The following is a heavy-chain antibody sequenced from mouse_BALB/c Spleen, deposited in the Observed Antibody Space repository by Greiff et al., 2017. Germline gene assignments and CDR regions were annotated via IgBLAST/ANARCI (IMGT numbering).Heavy chain of an antibody. CDR1: GFNIKDYY. D-gene: IGHD2-4*01. V-gene: IGHV14-4*02. CDR2: IDPENGDT. J-gene: IGHJ4*01. Sequence: VQLKQSGAELVRSGASVKLSCTASGFNIKDYYMHWVKQRPEQGLEWIGWIDPENGDTEYAPKFQGKATMTADTSSNTAYLQLSSLTSEDTAVYYCNAGYDYLYAMDYWGQGTSVTVSS. CDR3: NAGYDYLYAMDY.